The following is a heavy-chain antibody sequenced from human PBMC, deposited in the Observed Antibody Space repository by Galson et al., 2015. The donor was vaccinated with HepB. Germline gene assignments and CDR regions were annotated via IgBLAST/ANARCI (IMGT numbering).Heavy chain of an antibody. CDR2: ISVRHNKT. Sequence: SVKVSCKASGYTFTYYGVSWVRQAPGQGLEWLGYISVRHNKTNYAQKVQGRVTMTTDTATSTAYMELRSLTSDDTAVYYCARAGWGTLVTEAYYWHMDVWGQGTMVTVSS. D-gene: IGHD3-16*01. CDR1: GYTFTYYG. V-gene: IGHV1-18*01. J-gene: IGHJ6*03. CDR3: ARAGWGTLVTEAYYWHMDV.